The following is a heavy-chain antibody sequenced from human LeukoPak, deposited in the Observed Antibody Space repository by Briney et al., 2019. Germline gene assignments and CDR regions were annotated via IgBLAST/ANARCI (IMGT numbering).Heavy chain of an antibody. Sequence: GGSLRLSXAASGFTFSSYWMSWVRQAPGKGLEWVANIKQDGSEKYYVDSVKGRFTISRDNAKNSLYLQMNSLRAEDTAVYYCARGLAAYYFDYWGQGTLVTVSS. V-gene: IGHV3-7*01. CDR1: GFTFSSYW. CDR2: IKQDGSEK. D-gene: IGHD6-13*01. CDR3: ARGLAAYYFDY. J-gene: IGHJ4*02.